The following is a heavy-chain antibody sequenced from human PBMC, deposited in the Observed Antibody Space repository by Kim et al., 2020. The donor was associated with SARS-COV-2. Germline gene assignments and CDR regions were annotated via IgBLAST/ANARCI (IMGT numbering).Heavy chain of an antibody. V-gene: IGHV3-74*01. J-gene: IGHJ4*02. D-gene: IGHD1-26*01. CDR3: ARSEGANSFFLRY. CDR2: ISSDAFTT. CDR1: GFTFGSYW. Sequence: GGSLRLSCAASGFTFGSYWMHWVRQGPGEELVWISRISSDAFTTNYADSVKGRFTISRDNAKNTLHLQMNSLRAEDTAVYYCARSEGANSFFLRYWGRGTLVTVSS.